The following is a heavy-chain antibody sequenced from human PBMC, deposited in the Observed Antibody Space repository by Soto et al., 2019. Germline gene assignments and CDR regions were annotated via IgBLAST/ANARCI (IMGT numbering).Heavy chain of an antibody. J-gene: IGHJ3*02. CDR3: ASGDVWFGELSGAFDI. D-gene: IGHD3-10*01. CDR2: IYYSGSP. Sequence: QVQLQESGPGLVKPSQTLSLICTVSGGSITSGDYYWSGIRQPPGKGLEWIGDIYYSGSPYYNPSPKCLVTIAVETSKIKFSLKLSSVTDADTAVYYCASGDVWFGELSGAFDIWGQGTMVSVSS. CDR1: GGSITSGDYY. V-gene: IGHV4-30-4*01.